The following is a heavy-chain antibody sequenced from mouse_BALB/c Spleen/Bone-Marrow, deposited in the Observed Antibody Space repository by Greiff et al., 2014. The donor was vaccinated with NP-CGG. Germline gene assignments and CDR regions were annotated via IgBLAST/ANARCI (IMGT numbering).Heavy chain of an antibody. CDR2: IDPENGNT. J-gene: IGHJ4*01. Sequence: EVQLVESGAELVKPGDSVKSSCTASGFTIKDTYMHWVKQQPEQDLEWIGRIDPENGNTKYDPNFQGRSTITPDTSSNQAYLQRSSLICEETTVYYCARGEYYAMDYWGQGTSVTVSA. CDR1: GFTIKDTY. CDR3: ARGEYYAMDY. V-gene: IGHV14-3*02.